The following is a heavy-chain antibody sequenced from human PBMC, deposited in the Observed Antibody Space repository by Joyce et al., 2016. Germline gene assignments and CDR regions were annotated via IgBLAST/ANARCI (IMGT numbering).Heavy chain of an antibody. V-gene: IGHV4-34*01. CDR2: VNDRGRT. CDR1: GGSLSGYY. Sequence: QVQLQEWGAGLLKPSETLSLTCAVYGGSLSGYYWGWIRQAPGRGLEWIGEVNDRGRTNYNPSLKRRATTSMDTSKNQFSLRLTTVTAADTAVYFCARARRGIILARGEMGEYLQHWGRGTVVIVSS. J-gene: IGHJ1*01. D-gene: IGHD3-10*01. CDR3: ARARRGIILARGEMGEYLQH.